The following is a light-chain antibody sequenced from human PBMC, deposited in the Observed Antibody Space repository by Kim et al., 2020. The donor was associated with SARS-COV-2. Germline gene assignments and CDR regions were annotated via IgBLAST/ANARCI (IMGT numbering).Light chain of an antibody. V-gene: IGKV3-20*01. CDR1: QSVSSSY. CDR3: QKYSSSPAT. J-gene: IGKJ1*01. Sequence: GGRTAPSSRASQSVSSSYFACCQQQPGHEPRLLIYGASSRATGIPDSLSGSRSGTDFSLTITRREPEDFAVYYCQKYSSSPATFGQGTKVDIK. CDR2: GAS.